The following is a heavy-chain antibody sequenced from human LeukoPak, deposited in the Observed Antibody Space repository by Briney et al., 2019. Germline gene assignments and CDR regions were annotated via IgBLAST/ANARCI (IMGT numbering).Heavy chain of an antibody. V-gene: IGHV5-51*01. Sequence: GESLKISCKGSGYRFTSYWIGWVRQMPGKGLEWMGIIYPGDSDTTYSPSFQGQVTISADKSISTAYLQWSSLKASDTAMYYCARGEMRYCTGGSCYDYWGQGTLVTVSS. J-gene: IGHJ4*02. D-gene: IGHD2-15*01. CDR1: GYRFTSYW. CDR2: IYPGDSDT. CDR3: ARGEMRYCTGGSCYDY.